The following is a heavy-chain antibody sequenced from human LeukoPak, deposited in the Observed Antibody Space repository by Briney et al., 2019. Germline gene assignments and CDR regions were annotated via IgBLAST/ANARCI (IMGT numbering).Heavy chain of an antibody. J-gene: IGHJ6*03. CDR2: INTDGSTT. CDR3: AKEELRRITMWGYMDV. V-gene: IGHV3-74*01. Sequence: GGSLRLSCAASGFTISRYWMHWVRQPPGKGLVWVSRINTDGSTTTYADSVKGRFTISRDNAKNTLYLQMNSLSAEDTAFYYCAKEELRRITMWGYMDVWGKGTTVTISS. CDR1: GFTISRYW. D-gene: IGHD3-10*02.